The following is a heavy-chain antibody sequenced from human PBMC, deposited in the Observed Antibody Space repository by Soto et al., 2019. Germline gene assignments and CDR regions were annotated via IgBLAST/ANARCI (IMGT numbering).Heavy chain of an antibody. CDR2: MSYDGNQK. CDR3: AKDRYFDSYYLDS. D-gene: IGHD3-9*01. V-gene: IGHV3-30-3*01. Sequence: GGSLRLSCAASGFTFSRYAIHWVLQAPGKGLEWVTVMSYDGNQKHYADSVKGRFTVSRDDSENTVFLQMTSLRPEDTATYYCAKDRYFDSYYLDSWGQGTLVTVSS. CDR1: GFTFSRYA. J-gene: IGHJ4*02.